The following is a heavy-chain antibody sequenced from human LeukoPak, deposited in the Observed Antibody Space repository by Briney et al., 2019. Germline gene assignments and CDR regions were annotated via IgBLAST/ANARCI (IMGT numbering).Heavy chain of an antibody. D-gene: IGHD2-21*01. CDR2: LQSGGTT. Sequence: GGSLRLSCAASGVTVSSNYMSWVRQAPGKGLEWVSVLQSGGTTHYADSVKGRFTISRDISKNTLYLQMNSLRAEDTAVYYCAYCGGDCYSRGYYFDYWGQGTLVTVSS. J-gene: IGHJ4*02. CDR1: GVTVSSNY. CDR3: AYCGGDCYSRGYYFDY. V-gene: IGHV3-66*01.